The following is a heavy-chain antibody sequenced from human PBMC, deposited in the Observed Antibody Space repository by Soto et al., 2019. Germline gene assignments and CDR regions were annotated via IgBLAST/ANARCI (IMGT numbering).Heavy chain of an antibody. Sequence: PGGSLRLSCGASGFTFSNAGVNRVRQAPGKGLEWVGRIKSKTDGGTTDYAAPVKGRFTISRDDSKNTLYLQMNSLKTEDTAVYYCTTEGARPPAMVKHYYYYYGMDVWGQGTTVTVSS. J-gene: IGHJ6*02. CDR2: IKSKTDGGTT. D-gene: IGHD5-18*01. CDR1: GFTFSNAG. CDR3: TTEGARPPAMVKHYYYYYGMDV. V-gene: IGHV3-15*07.